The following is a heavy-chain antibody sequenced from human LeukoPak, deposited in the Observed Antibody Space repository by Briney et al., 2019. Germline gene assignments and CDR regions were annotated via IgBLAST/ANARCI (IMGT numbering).Heavy chain of an antibody. CDR1: GFTFSSYG. CDR2: ISYDGSNK. V-gene: IGHV3-30*03. CDR3: NIAAAGTGFDY. J-gene: IGHJ4*02. D-gene: IGHD6-13*01. Sequence: GGSLRLSCAASGFTFSSYGMHWVRQAPGKGLEWMAVISYDGSNKYYADSVKGRFTISRDNSKNTLYLQMNSLRAEDTAVYYCNIAAAGTGFDYWGQGTLVTVSS.